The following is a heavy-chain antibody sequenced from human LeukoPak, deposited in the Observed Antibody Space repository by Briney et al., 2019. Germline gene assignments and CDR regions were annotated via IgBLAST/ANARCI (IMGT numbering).Heavy chain of an antibody. D-gene: IGHD3-22*01. Sequence: ASETLSLTCTVSGGSISSSSYYWGWIRQPPGKGLEWIGSIYYSGSTYYNPSLKSRVTISVDTSKNQFSLKLSSVTAADTAVYYCASFPGGYYDSSGKGVGLLDYWGQGTLVTVSS. J-gene: IGHJ4*02. CDR3: ASFPGGYYDSSGKGVGLLDY. V-gene: IGHV4-39*01. CDR1: GGSISSSSYY. CDR2: IYYSGST.